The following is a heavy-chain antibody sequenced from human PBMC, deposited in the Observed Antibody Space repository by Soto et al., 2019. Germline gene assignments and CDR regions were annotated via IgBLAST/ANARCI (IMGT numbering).Heavy chain of an antibody. CDR2: IYYSGST. V-gene: IGHV4-59*01. CDR1: GGSISSYY. J-gene: IGHJ4*02. D-gene: IGHD7-27*01. CDR3: ARDPSYLGYSDY. Sequence: LALTCTVSGGSISSYYWSWIRQPPGKGLEWIGYIYYSGSTNYNPSLKSRVTISVDTSKNQFSLKLSSVTAADTAVYYCARDPSYLGYSDYWGQGTLVTVSS.